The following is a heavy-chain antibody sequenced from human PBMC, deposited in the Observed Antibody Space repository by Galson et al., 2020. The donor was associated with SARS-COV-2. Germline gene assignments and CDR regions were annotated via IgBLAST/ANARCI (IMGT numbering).Heavy chain of an antibody. Sequence: GGSLRLSCAASGFTFDDYTMHWVRQAPGKGLEWVSLISWDGGSTYYADSVKGRFTISRDNSKNSLYLQMNSLRTEDTALYYCAKDVGYIDYYYMDVWGKGTTVTVSS. CDR1: GFTFDDYT. J-gene: IGHJ6*03. V-gene: IGHV3-43*01. CDR2: ISWDGGST. CDR3: AKDVGYIDYYYMDV. D-gene: IGHD5-12*01.